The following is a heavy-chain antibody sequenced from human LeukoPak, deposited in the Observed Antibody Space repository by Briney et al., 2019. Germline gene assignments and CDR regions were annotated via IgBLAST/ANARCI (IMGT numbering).Heavy chain of an antibody. J-gene: IGHJ3*02. CDR3: ARGKKMATITLWASRYAFDI. V-gene: IGHV4-34*01. D-gene: IGHD5-24*01. Sequence: SETLSLTCAVYGGSFSGYYWSWIRQPPGKGLEWIGEIKHSGSTNYNPSLKSRVTISVDTSKNQFSLKLSSVTAADTAVYYCARGKKMATITLWASRYAFDIWGQGTMVTVSS. CDR1: GGSFSGYY. CDR2: IKHSGST.